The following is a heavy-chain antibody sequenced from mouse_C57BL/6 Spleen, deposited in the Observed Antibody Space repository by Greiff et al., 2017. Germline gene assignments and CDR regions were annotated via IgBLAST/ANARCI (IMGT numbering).Heavy chain of an antibody. J-gene: IGHJ3*01. V-gene: IGHV1-53*01. CDR2: INPSNGGT. Sequence: QVQLLQPGTELVKPGASVKLSCKASGYTFTSYWMHWVKQRPGQGLEWIGNINPSNGGTNYNEQVKSKATLTVDKSSSTAYMQLSSLTSEDSAVYYCARRYYDYDDGAWFAYWGQGTLVTVSA. CDR3: ARRYYDYDDGAWFAY. D-gene: IGHD2-4*01. CDR1: GYTFTSYW.